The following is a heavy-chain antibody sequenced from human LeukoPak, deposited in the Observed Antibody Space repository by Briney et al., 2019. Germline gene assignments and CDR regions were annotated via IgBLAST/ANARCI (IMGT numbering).Heavy chain of an antibody. Sequence: GGSLRLSCAASGFTFSSYWMSWVRQAPGKGLEWVANIKQDGSEKYYVDSVKGRFTISRDNAKNSLYLQMNSLRAEDTAVYYCARGVCSSTSCYEDHWGQGTLVTVSS. CDR3: ARGVCSSTSCYEDH. CDR1: GFTFSSYW. D-gene: IGHD2-2*01. V-gene: IGHV3-7*05. J-gene: IGHJ4*02. CDR2: IKQDGSEK.